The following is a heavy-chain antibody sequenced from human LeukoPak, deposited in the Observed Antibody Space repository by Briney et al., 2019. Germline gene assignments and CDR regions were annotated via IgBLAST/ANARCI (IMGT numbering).Heavy chain of an antibody. J-gene: IGHJ4*02. V-gene: IGHV3-30*02. CDR3: AKDQEWELLRGYYFDY. CDR1: GFTFSSYG. CDR2: IRYDGSNK. D-gene: IGHD1-26*01. Sequence: GGSLRLSCAASGFTFSSYGMHWVRQAPGKGLEWVAFIRYDGSNKYYADSVKGRFTISRDNSKNTLYLQMNSLRAEDTAVYYCAKDQEWELLRGYYFDYWGQGTLVTVSS.